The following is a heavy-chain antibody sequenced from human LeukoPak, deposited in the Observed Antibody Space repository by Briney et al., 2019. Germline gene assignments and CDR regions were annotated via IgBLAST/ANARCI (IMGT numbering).Heavy chain of an antibody. CDR1: GYTFTGYY. CDR3: ARGPSYQDIVVVVAATDFDY. CDR2: INPNSGGT. D-gene: IGHD2-15*01. Sequence: ASVKVSCKASGYTFTGYYMHWVRQAPGQGLEWMGWINPNSGGTNYAQKFQGRVTMTRDTSISTAYMELSRLRSDDTAVYYCARGPSYQDIVVVVAATDFDYCGQGTLVTVSS. V-gene: IGHV1-2*02. J-gene: IGHJ4*02.